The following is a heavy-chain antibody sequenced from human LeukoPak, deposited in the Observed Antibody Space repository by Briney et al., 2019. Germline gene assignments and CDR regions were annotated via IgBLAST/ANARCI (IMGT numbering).Heavy chain of an antibody. D-gene: IGHD1-26*01. CDR3: ARGRGSYYRDYFDY. V-gene: IGHV4-34*01. J-gene: IGHJ4*02. CDR2: INHSGST. CDR1: GGSFGGYY. Sequence: SETLSLTCAVYGGSFGGYYWSWIRQPPGKGLEWIGEINHSGSTNYNPSLKSRVTISVDTSKNQFSLKLSSVTAADTAVYYCARGRGSYYRDYFDYWGQGTLVTVSS.